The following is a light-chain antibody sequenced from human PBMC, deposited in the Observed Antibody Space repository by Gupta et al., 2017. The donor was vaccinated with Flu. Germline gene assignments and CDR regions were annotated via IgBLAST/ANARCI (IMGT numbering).Light chain of an antibody. J-gene: IGKJ3*01. Sequence: ATLSLSPGERATPSCRASQSVSNYLAWYQQKPGQAPRLLIYDASNRATGIPARFSGSGSGTDFTLTISSLEPEDFAVYYCHQRSNWPPFTFGPGTKVDIK. CDR1: QSVSNY. CDR2: DAS. CDR3: HQRSNWPPFT. V-gene: IGKV3-11*01.